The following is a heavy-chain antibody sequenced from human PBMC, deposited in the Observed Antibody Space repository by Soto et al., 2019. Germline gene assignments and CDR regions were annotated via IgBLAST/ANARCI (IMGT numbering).Heavy chain of an antibody. V-gene: IGHV1-3*01. J-gene: IGHJ5*02. Sequence: KFQGRVTITRDTSASTAYMELSSLRSEDTAVYYCARDIAAAGTPLFDPWGQGTLVTVSS. D-gene: IGHD6-13*01. CDR3: ARDIAAAGTPLFDP.